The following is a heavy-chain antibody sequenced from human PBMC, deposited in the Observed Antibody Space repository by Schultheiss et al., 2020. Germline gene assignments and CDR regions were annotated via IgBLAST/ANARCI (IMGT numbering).Heavy chain of an antibody. Sequence: SETLSLTCTVSGGSISSYYWSWIRQPPGKGLEWIGYIYYSGSTNYNPSLKSRVTISVDTSKNQFSLKLSSVTAADTAVYYCARGSLRYSGIDAFDIWGQGTMVTVSS. V-gene: IGHV4-59*12. CDR1: GGSISSYY. CDR3: ARGSLRYSGIDAFDI. D-gene: IGHD5-12*01. CDR2: IYYSGST. J-gene: IGHJ3*02.